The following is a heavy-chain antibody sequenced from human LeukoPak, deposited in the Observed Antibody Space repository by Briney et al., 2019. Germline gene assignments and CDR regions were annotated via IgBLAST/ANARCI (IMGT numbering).Heavy chain of an antibody. CDR2: IGYRSSPI. V-gene: IGHV3-48*01. D-gene: IGHD5-24*01. Sequence: GSLRLSCTASGFTLSTYSMNWVRQAPGKGLEWVSYIGYRSSPIHYADSVKGRFTISRDNAKNSLYLQMNGLRAEDTAVYYCARAPRADDNWFDPWGQGTLVTVSS. CDR1: GFTLSTYS. CDR3: ARAPRADDNWFDP. J-gene: IGHJ5*02.